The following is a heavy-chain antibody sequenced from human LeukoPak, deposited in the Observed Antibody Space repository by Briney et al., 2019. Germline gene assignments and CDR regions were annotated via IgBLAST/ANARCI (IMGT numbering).Heavy chain of an antibody. V-gene: IGHV3-30-3*01. Sequence: GGSLRLSCAASGFTFSSYAKSWVHQAPGKGLEWVAVISYDGSNKYYADSVKGRFTISRDNSKNSLYLQMNSLRAEDTAVYYCARDPGGYYYYMDVWGKGTTVTVSS. CDR1: GFTFSSYA. J-gene: IGHJ6*03. CDR2: ISYDGSNK. CDR3: ARDPGGYYYYMDV.